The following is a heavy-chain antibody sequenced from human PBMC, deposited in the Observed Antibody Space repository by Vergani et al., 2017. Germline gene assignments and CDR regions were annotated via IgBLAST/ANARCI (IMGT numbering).Heavy chain of an antibody. J-gene: IGHJ6*02. V-gene: IGHV6-1*01. CDR3: VRGFFFLGMNV. CDR1: GDSVSSKSAA. Sequence: QVQLQQSGPGLVQPSQTLSLTCASSGDSVSSKSAAWNWIRQSPSRGLEWLGRTYFKSRWYNEYAISVISRITINPDTSKNQFSMQLNFVTPEDTAIYYCVRGFFFLGMNVWGQGTVVTVSS. CDR2: TYFKSRWYN. D-gene: IGHD6-25*01.